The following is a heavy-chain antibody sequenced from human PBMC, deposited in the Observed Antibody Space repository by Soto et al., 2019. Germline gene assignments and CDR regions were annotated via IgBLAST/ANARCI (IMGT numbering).Heavy chain of an antibody. V-gene: IGHV5-51*01. Sequence: GESLKISCKGSGYIFTSYWIGWVRQMTGKGLEWMGIIYPGDSDTRYSPSFQGQVTISADKSISTAYLQWSSLKASDTAMYYCERRNDYDSSGYSSFYYWGQGTLVTISS. CDR3: ERRNDYDSSGYSSFYY. CDR2: IYPGDSDT. D-gene: IGHD3-22*01. J-gene: IGHJ4*02. CDR1: GYIFTSYW.